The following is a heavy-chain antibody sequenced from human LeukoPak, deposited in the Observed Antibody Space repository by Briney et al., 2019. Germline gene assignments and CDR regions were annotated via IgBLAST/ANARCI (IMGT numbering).Heavy chain of an antibody. D-gene: IGHD6-6*01. J-gene: IGHJ6*03. V-gene: IGHV3-23*01. CDR3: ARSIAARPLYYYYYYMDV. CDR1: GFTFSSYA. Sequence: GGSLRLSCAASGFTFSSYAMSWVRQAPGKGLEWVSAISGSGGSTYYADSVKGRFTISRDNSKNTLYLQMNSLRAEDTAVYYCARSIAARPLYYYYYYMDVWGKGTTVTVSS. CDR2: ISGSGGST.